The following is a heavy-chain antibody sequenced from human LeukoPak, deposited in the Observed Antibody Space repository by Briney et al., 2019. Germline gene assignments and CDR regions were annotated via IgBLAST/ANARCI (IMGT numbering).Heavy chain of an antibody. CDR3: GWYGGLGAFDI. D-gene: IGHD6-13*01. J-gene: IGHJ3*02. Sequence: SGPTLVNPTQTLTLTCTFSGFSLSTNGVGVGWIRQPPGKALEWLALIYWDDDRRYSPSLKNRLTITTDTSKNQVVLTMSNMDPVDTATYCSGWYGGLGAFDIWGQGTMVTVSS. CDR1: GFSLSTNGVG. V-gene: IGHV2-5*02. CDR2: IYWDDDR.